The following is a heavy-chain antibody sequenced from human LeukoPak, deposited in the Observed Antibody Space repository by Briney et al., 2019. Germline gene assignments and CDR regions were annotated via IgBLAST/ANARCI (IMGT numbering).Heavy chain of an antibody. J-gene: IGHJ6*03. Sequence: GASVKVSCKASGYTFTGYYMHWVRQAPGQGLEWMGWINPNSGGTNYAQKFQGRVTMTRDTSISTAYMELSRLRSDDTAVYYCARDPAGTFEYYYYYYYMDVWGKGTTVTVSS. V-gene: IGHV1-2*02. CDR1: GYTFTGYY. CDR2: INPNSGGT. D-gene: IGHD6-13*01. CDR3: ARDPAGTFEYYYYYYYMDV.